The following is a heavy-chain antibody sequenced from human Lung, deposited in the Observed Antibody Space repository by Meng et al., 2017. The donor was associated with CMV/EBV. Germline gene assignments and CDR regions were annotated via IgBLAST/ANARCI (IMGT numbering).Heavy chain of an antibody. CDR3: ARAVYCIGTTCFFYPMDV. V-gene: IGHV1-8*02. Sequence: ASVKVSXKASGGTLSSYAISWVRQAPGQGLEWMGWMNPYSGNTDSAQNFQGRVTMTRNTPIRKAYMDLSSLRSEETPVYDCARAVYCIGTTCFFYPMDVWGQGTTVTVSS. J-gene: IGHJ6*01. CDR2: MNPYSGNT. CDR1: GGTLSSYA. D-gene: IGHD2-2*01.